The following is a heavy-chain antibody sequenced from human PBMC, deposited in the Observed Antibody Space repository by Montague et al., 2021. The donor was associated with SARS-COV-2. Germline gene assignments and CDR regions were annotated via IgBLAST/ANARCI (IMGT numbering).Heavy chain of an antibody. Sequence: SLRLSCAASGFTFSSYSMHWVRQAPGKGLVWVALISYDGSNTYCADSVKGRFTISRDNSKNTLYLQMNSLRAEDTAVYYCAGELVLIYGIDVWGQGTTVTVSS. CDR1: GFTFSSYS. CDR2: ISYDGSNT. CDR3: AGELVLIYGIDV. J-gene: IGHJ6*02. D-gene: IGHD3-10*01. V-gene: IGHV3-30*04.